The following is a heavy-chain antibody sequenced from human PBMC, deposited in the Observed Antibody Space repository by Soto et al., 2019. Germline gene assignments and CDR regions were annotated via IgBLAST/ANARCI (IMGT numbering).Heavy chain of an antibody. J-gene: IGHJ4*02. CDR3: ARVGDILTGFYYFDY. CDR1: GGSISSGDYS. Sequence: SETLSLTCTVSGGSISSGDYSWSWIRQPPGKGLEWIGYIYHGGITYYNPSLESRVTISVDRSKNQFSLKLSSVTAADTAVYYCARVGDILTGFYYFDYWGQGTLVTVSS. CDR2: IYHGGIT. V-gene: IGHV4-30-2*01. D-gene: IGHD3-9*01.